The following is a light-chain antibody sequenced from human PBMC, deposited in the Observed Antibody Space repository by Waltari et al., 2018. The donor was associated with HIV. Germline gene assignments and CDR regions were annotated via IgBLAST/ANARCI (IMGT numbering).Light chain of an antibody. Sequence: QSALTQPASVSGSPGQSIVLPCPGSSSDIRYHDYVPWYQQYPGQAPKALIYEVTSRPSGTSSRFSGSKSATTAFLAISKLQTDDEADYFCSSYTRRGTVVFGGGTRLTVL. J-gene: IGLJ2*01. CDR3: SSYTRRGTVV. CDR1: SSDIRYHDY. V-gene: IGLV2-14*01. CDR2: EVT.